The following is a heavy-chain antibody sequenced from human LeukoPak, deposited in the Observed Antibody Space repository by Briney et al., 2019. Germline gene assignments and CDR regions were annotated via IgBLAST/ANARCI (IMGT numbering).Heavy chain of an antibody. CDR3: AKAVAGYLDY. V-gene: IGHV3-30*02. D-gene: IGHD6-19*01. CDR2: IRYDGSNK. J-gene: IGHJ4*02. CDR1: GFTFSSYS. Sequence: GGSLRLSCAASGFTFSSYSMNWVRQAPGKGLEWVAFIRYDGSNKYYADSVKGRFTISRDNSKNTLYLQMNSLRAEDTAVYYCAKAVAGYLDYWGQGTLVTVSS.